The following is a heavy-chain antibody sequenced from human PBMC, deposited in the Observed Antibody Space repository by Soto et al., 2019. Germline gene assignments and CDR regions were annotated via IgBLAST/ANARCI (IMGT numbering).Heavy chain of an antibody. D-gene: IGHD2-2*01. CDR2: IYHSGTT. V-gene: IGHV4-31*03. Sequence: QVQLQESGPGLVKPSQTLSLTCTVSGGSISSGGYYWSWIRQHPGKGLEWIGYIYHSGTTYYNPSIKSRVTISVDTSKNQFSLKLTSVTAADTAGYYCARVRGNQPLGWFDPWGQGTLVTVSS. CDR3: ARVRGNQPLGWFDP. J-gene: IGHJ5*02. CDR1: GGSISSGGYY.